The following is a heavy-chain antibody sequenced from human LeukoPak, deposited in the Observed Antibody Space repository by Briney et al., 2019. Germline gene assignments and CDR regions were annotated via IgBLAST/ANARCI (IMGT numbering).Heavy chain of an antibody. V-gene: IGHV4-34*01. D-gene: IGHD2-2*01. J-gene: IGHJ6*02. CDR3: ARGYCSSTSCPWHYGMDV. Sequence: PSETLSLTCAVYGGSFSGYYWSWIRQPPGKGLEWIGEINHSGSTNYNPSLKSRVTISVDRSKNQFSLKLSSVTAADTAVYYCARGYCSSTSCPWHYGMDVWGQGTTVTVSS. CDR2: INHSGST. CDR1: GGSFSGYY.